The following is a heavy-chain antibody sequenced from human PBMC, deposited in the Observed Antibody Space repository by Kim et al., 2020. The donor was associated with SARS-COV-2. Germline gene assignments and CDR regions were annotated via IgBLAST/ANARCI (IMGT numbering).Heavy chain of an antibody. V-gene: IGHV3-7*01. Sequence: GGSLRLSCTASDFTFSGYWMTWVRQAPGKGLEWVANINRDGSDKHYVDSVKGLFTISRDNAKKSMYLQLNSLRAEDTAVYYCARDLSYCNNGVCYDAFD. CDR1: DFTFSGYW. J-gene: IGHJ3*02. CDR3: ARDLSYCNNGVCYDAFD. D-gene: IGHD2-8*01. CDR2: INRDGSDK.